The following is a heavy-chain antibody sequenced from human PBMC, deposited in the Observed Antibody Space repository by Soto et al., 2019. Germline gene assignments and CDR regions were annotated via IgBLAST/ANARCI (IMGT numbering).Heavy chain of an antibody. CDR3: ARGSGTVAY. CDR2: ITSSGSTI. D-gene: IGHD1-7*01. J-gene: IGHJ4*02. CDR1: GFIFSDYD. Sequence: QVQLVECGGGLVKPGGSLRLSCAVSGFIFSDYDMNWVRQAPGKGLEWVSYITSSGSTIHYADSVKGRFTVSRDNGKNSLYLQMHSLRAEDTAVYYCARGSGTVAYWGQGTLVTVSS. V-gene: IGHV3-11*01.